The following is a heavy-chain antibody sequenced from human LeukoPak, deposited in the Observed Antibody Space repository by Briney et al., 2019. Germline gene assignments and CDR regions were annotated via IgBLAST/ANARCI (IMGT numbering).Heavy chain of an antibody. V-gene: IGHV3-33*01. D-gene: IGHD3-22*01. CDR3: ARVSGSRGYYADY. CDR2: IWYDGSNK. CDR1: GFTFSSYG. Sequence: GGSLRLSCAASGFTFSSYGMHWVRQAPGKGLEWVAVIWYDGSNKYYADSVKGRFTISRDNSKNTLYLQMNSLRAEDTAVYYCARVSGSRGYYADYWGQGTLVTVSS. J-gene: IGHJ4*02.